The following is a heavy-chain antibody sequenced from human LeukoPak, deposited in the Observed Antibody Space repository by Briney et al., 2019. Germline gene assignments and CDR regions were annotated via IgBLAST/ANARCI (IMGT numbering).Heavy chain of an antibody. J-gene: IGHJ4*02. V-gene: IGHV1-46*01. CDR2: INPSGGST. CDR1: GYTFTGYY. CDR3: ARDRERWLQSCPGDY. Sequence: GASVKVSCKASGYTFTGYYMHWVRQAPGQGPEWMGIINPSGGSTSYAQKFQGRVTMTRDTSTSTVYMELSSLRSEDTAVYYCARDRERWLQSCPGDYWGQGTLVTVSS. D-gene: IGHD5-12*01.